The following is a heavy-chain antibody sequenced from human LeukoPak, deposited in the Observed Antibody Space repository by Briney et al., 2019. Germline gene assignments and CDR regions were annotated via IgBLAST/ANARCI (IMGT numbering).Heavy chain of an antibody. Sequence: AGGSLRLSCAASGFTFRSYEMNWVRQAPGEGLEWVSYISSGGDNIYYADSVKGRFTISRDNAKNSLYLQMNSLRAEDTAVYYCARKEYSGFWFFDLWGRGTLVTVSS. CDR2: ISSGGDNI. CDR1: GFTFRSYE. CDR3: ARKEYSGFWFFDL. V-gene: IGHV3-48*03. J-gene: IGHJ2*01. D-gene: IGHD5-12*01.